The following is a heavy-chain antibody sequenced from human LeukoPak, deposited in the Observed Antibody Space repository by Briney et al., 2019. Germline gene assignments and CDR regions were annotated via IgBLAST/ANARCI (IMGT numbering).Heavy chain of an antibody. CDR3: AKGVGDSSEVVDY. CDR1: GFTFSSYG. V-gene: IGHV3-33*06. Sequence: PGGSLRLSCAASGFTFSSYGMHWVRQAPGKGLEWVAVIWYDGSNKYYADSVKGRFTISRDNSKNTLYLQMNSLRAEDTAVYYCAKGVGDSSEVVDYWGQGTLVTVSS. D-gene: IGHD3-22*01. J-gene: IGHJ4*02. CDR2: IWYDGSNK.